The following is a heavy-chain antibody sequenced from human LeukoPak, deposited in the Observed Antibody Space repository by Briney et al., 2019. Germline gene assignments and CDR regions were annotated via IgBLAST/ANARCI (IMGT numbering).Heavy chain of an antibody. J-gene: IGHJ6*03. CDR1: GFTFRSYA. V-gene: IGHV3-7*01. CDR2: IKQDGSEK. CDR3: ARAYYYYMDV. Sequence: GGSLRLSCAASGFTFRSYAMSWVRQAPGKGLEWVANIKQDGSEKYYVDSVKGRFTISRDNAKNSLYLQMNSLRAEDTAVYYCARAYYYYMDVWGKGTTVTISS.